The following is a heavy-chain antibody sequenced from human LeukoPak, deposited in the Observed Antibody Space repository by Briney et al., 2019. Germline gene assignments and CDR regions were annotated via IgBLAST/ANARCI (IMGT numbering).Heavy chain of an antibody. J-gene: IGHJ6*02. CDR2: IYYSGST. CDR1: GGSISSYY. Sequence: PSETLSLTCTVSGGSISSYYWSWIRQPPGKGLEWIGYIYYSGSTNYNPSLKNRVTISVDTSKNQFSLKLSSVTAADTAVYYCASHPLRGGYYYGMDVWGQGTTVTVSS. V-gene: IGHV4-59*08. CDR3: ASHPLRGGYYYGMDV. D-gene: IGHD3-10*01.